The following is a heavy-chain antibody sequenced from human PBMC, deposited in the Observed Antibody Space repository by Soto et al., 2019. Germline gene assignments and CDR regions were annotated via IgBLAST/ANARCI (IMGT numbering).Heavy chain of an antibody. CDR1: GYTFTSYA. Sequence: ASVKVSCKASGYTFTSYAMHWVRQAPGQRLEWMGWINAGSGNTKYSQKFQGRVTITRDTSASTAYMELSSLRSEDTAVYYCARVSGYNVIDYWGQGTLVTVSS. CDR3: ARVSGYNVIDY. J-gene: IGHJ4*02. D-gene: IGHD5-12*01. V-gene: IGHV1-3*01. CDR2: INAGSGNT.